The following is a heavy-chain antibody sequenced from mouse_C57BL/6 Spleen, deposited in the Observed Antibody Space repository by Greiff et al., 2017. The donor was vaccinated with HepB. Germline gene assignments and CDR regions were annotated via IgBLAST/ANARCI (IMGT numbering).Heavy chain of an antibody. Sequence: EVQRVESGEGLVKPGGSLKLSCAASGFTFSSYAMSWVRQTPEKRLEWVAYISSGGDYIYYADTVKGRFTISRDNARNTLYLQMSSLKSEDTAMYYCTRGGANWAAYWGQGTLVTVSA. D-gene: IGHD4-1*01. J-gene: IGHJ3*01. CDR2: ISSGGDYI. V-gene: IGHV5-9-1*02. CDR3: TRGGANWAAY. CDR1: GFTFSSYA.